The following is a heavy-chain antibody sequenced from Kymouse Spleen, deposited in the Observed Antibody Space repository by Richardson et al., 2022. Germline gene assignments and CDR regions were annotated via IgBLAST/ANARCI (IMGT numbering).Heavy chain of an antibody. V-gene: IGHV3-13*01. CDR3: ARRNWNYGVFDY. Sequence: EVQLVESGGGLVQPGGSLRLSCAASGFTFSSYDMHWVRQATGKGLEWVSAIGTAGDTYYPGSVKGRFTISRENAKNSLYLQMNSLRAGDTAVYYCARRNWNYGVFDYWGQGTLVTVSS. D-gene: IGHD1-7*01. CDR1: GFTFSSYD. CDR2: IGTAGDT. J-gene: IGHJ4*02.